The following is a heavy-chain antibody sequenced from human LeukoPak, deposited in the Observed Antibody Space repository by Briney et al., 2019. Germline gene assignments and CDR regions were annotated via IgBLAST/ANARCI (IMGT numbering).Heavy chain of an antibody. CDR1: GYTFTNYY. CDR3: ASLYVIVGTTVDY. V-gene: IGHV1-2*06. D-gene: IGHD1-26*01. Sequence: ASVKVSCKTSGYTFTNYYIHWVRQAPGQGLEWMGRIDPNTGGTKSAKNFQGRVTMTRDTSIGTAYMALSGLRSDDTAVYYCASLYVIVGTTVDYWGQGTLVTVSS. CDR2: IDPNTGGT. J-gene: IGHJ4*02.